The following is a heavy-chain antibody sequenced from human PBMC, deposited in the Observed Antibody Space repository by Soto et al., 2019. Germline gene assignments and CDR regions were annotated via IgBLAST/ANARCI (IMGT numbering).Heavy chain of an antibody. V-gene: IGHV4-61*08. J-gene: IGHJ4*02. CDR3: ARTFDILTGYYPYYFDY. Sequence: SETLSLTCAVSGGSISSGGYSWSWIRQPPGKGLEWIGYIYYSGSTNYNPSLNSRVTISVDTSKNQFSLKLSSVTAADTAVYYCARTFDILTGYYPYYFDYWGQGALVTVSS. CDR2: IYYSGST. CDR1: GGSISSGGYS. D-gene: IGHD3-9*01.